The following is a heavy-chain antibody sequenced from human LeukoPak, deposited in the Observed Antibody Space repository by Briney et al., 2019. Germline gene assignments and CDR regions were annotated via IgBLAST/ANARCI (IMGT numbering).Heavy chain of an antibody. CDR3: AKALLGWLLLGDY. J-gene: IGHJ4*02. V-gene: IGHV3-23*01. D-gene: IGHD3-22*01. CDR1: GFTFSSYE. CDR2: ISSSGST. Sequence: GGSLRLSCAASGFTFSSYEMNWVRQATGKGLEWVSYISSSGSTYYADSVKGRFTISRDNFKNTLYLQMNSLRAEDTAVYYCAKALLGWLLLGDYWGQGTLVTVSS.